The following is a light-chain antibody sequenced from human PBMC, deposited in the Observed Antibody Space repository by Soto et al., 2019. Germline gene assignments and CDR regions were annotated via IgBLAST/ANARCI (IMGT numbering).Light chain of an antibody. CDR1: SSNIGSNT. CDR3: AAWDDSLSARVV. CDR2: SNN. J-gene: IGLJ2*01. Sequence: QAVVTQPPSASGTPGQRVTISCSGSSSNIGSNTVNWYQQFPGTAPKLLIFSNNRRPSGVPDRFSGSKSGTSASLAISGLQSEDEADYYCAAWDDSLSARVVFGGGTKLTVL. V-gene: IGLV1-44*01.